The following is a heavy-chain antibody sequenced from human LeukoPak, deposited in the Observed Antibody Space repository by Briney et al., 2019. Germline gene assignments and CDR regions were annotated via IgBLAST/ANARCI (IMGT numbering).Heavy chain of an antibody. CDR1: GYTFTTYD. J-gene: IGHJ3*02. CDR2: MNPNSGNT. V-gene: IGHV1-8*03. CDR3: AREGFDI. Sequence: ASVKVSCKASGYTFTTYDINWVRQATGQGLEWMGYMNPNSGNTGFAQRFQGRITIATDTSISTAYMELSSLRSEDTAVYYCAREGFDIWGQGTLVIVPS.